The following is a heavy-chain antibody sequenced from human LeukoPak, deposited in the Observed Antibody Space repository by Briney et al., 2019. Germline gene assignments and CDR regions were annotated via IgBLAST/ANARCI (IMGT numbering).Heavy chain of an antibody. V-gene: IGHV1-18*01. CDR3: ARRTRSPYYYYYMDV. CDR1: GYTFTSYD. Sequence: ASVKVSCKASGYTFTSYDISWVRQAPGQGLEWMGWISAYNGNTNYAQKLQGRVTMTTDTSTSTAYMELRSLRSDDTAVYYCARRTRSPYYYYYMDVWGKGTTVTVSS. D-gene: IGHD1-1*01. CDR2: ISAYNGNT. J-gene: IGHJ6*03.